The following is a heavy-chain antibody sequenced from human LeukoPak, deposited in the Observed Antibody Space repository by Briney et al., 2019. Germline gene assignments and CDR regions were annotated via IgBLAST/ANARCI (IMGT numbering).Heavy chain of an antibody. Sequence: SETLSLTCTVSGYSISSGYYWGWIRQPPGEGLEWIGSIYHSGSTYYNPSLKSRVTISVDTSKNQFSLKLSSVAAADTAVYYCARVGKDSSGYPPDAFDIWGQGTMVTVSS. CDR1: GYSISSGYY. V-gene: IGHV4-38-2*02. D-gene: IGHD3-22*01. CDR3: ARVGKDSSGYPPDAFDI. CDR2: IYHSGST. J-gene: IGHJ3*02.